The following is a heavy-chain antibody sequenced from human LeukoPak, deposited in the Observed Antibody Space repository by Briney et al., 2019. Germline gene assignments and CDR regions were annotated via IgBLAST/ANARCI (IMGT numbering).Heavy chain of an antibody. CDR3: ARDAGWYYYGSGSEGILNTDY. J-gene: IGHJ4*02. V-gene: IGHV1-69*05. CDR2: IIPIFGTA. CDR1: GGTFSSYA. D-gene: IGHD3-10*01. Sequence: SVKVSCKASGGTFSSYAISWVRQAPGQGLEWMGRIIPIFGTANYAQKFQGRVTITTDESTSTAYMELGSLRSEDTAVYYCARDAGWYYYGSGSEGILNTDYWGQGTLVTVSS.